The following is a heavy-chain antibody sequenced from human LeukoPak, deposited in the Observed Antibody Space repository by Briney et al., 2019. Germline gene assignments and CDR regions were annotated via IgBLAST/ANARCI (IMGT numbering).Heavy chain of an antibody. CDR2: IKSKTDGGTT. CDR3: TTYGFWSLTDAFDI. V-gene: IGHV3-15*01. Sequence: GGSLRLSCAASGFTFSNAWMSWVRQAPGKGLEWVGRIKSKTDGGTTDYAAPVKGRFTISRDDSKNTLYLQMNSLKTEDTAVYYCTTYGFWSLTDAFDIWGQGTMVTVSS. CDR1: GFTFSNAW. D-gene: IGHD3-3*01. J-gene: IGHJ3*02.